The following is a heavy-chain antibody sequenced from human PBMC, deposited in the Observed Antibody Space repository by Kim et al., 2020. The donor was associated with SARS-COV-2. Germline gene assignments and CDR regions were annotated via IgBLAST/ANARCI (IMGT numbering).Heavy chain of an antibody. V-gene: IGHV3-21*01. D-gene: IGHD3-10*01. Sequence: GGSLRLSCAASGFDYGNYIMNWVRQVPGKGLEWVSSISTDGSSTHYAPSVKGRFTISRDNAKNSLSLQMDSLRAEDTALYYCARDRASITVVRGVIGYWGQGTQVPVSS. CDR3: ARDRASITVVRGVIGY. CDR2: ISTDGSST. J-gene: IGHJ4*02. CDR1: GFDYGNYI.